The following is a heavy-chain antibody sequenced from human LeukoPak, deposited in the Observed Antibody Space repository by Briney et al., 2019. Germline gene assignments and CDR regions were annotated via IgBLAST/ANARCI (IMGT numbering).Heavy chain of an antibody. CDR2: IYTGGST. CDR3: AREQGGRGDY. CDR1: GFTVSSNY. V-gene: IGHV3-53*01. J-gene: IGHJ4*02. Sequence: AGGSLRLSCAASGFTVSSNYMSWVRQAPGKGLEWVSFIYTGGSTYYADSVKGRFTISRDNSKNTLYLQMNSLRAEDTAVYYCAREQGGRGDYWGQGTLVTVSS. D-gene: IGHD1-26*01.